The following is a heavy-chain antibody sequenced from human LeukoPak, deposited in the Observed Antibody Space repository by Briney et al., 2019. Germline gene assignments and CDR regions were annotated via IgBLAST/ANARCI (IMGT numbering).Heavy chain of an antibody. D-gene: IGHD6-13*01. Sequence: ASVKVSCKASGYTFTSYAMHWVRQAPGQRLEWMGWINAGNGNTKYSQKFQGRVTITRDTSISTAYMELSRLRSDDTAVYYCARGAEAETSPLDFWGQGTLVIVS. V-gene: IGHV1-3*01. CDR1: GYTFTSYA. CDR3: ARGAEAETSPLDF. J-gene: IGHJ4*02. CDR2: INAGNGNT.